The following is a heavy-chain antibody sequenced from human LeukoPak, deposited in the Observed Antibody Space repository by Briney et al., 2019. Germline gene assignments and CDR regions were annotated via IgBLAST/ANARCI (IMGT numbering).Heavy chain of an antibody. V-gene: IGHV3-33*01. Sequence: GGSLRLSCAASGFTFSSYGIHWVRQAPGKGLEWVAVIWYDGSNKYYADSVKGRFTISRDNSKNTLYLQMNSLRAEDTAVYYCARLDLGYCSSTSCYENAFDIWGQGTMVTVSS. CDR1: GFTFSSYG. CDR2: IWYDGSNK. D-gene: IGHD2-2*01. J-gene: IGHJ3*02. CDR3: ARLDLGYCSSTSCYENAFDI.